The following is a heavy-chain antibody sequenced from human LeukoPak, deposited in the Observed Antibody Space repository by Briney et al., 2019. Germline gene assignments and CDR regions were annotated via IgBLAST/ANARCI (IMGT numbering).Heavy chain of an antibody. CDR1: GFTFSSYA. CDR2: ISYDGSNK. CDR3: ARDGAVAARYFDY. Sequence: GGSLRLFCAASGFTFSSYAMHWVRQAPGKGLEWVAVISYDGSNKYYADSVKGRFTISRDNSKNTLYLQMNSLRAEDTAVYYCARDGAVAARYFDYWGQGTLVTVSS. J-gene: IGHJ4*02. D-gene: IGHD6-19*01. V-gene: IGHV3-30-3*01.